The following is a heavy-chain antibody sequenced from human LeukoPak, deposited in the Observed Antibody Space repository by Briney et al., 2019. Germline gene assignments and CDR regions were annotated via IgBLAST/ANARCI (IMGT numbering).Heavy chain of an antibody. D-gene: IGHD4-17*01. J-gene: IGHJ4*02. CDR1: GLTFSSYA. CDR2: ISYDGSNK. Sequence: RGTLRLSCAASGLTFSSYAMHWIRQAPGKGLEWVAVISYDGSNKYYADSVKGRFIISRDNSKNTLYLQMNSLRAEDTAVYYCARDTRIDYGDYGFLVDYWGQGTLVTVSS. V-gene: IGHV3-30*04. CDR3: ARDTRIDYGDYGFLVDY.